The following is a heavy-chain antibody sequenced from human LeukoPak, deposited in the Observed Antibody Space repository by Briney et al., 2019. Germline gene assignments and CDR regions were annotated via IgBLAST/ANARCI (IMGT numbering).Heavy chain of an antibody. CDR2: MNPNSGNT. V-gene: IGHV1-8*01. CDR3: ARGVQFIAVAGTANYYFDY. D-gene: IGHD6-19*01. CDR1: GYTFTSYD. Sequence: ASVKVSCKASGYTFTSYDINWVRQATGQGLEWMGWMNPNSGNTGYAQKFQGRVTMTRTPYISTAYMELSSLRSEDTAVYYCARGVQFIAVAGTANYYFDYWGQGTLVTVSS. J-gene: IGHJ4*02.